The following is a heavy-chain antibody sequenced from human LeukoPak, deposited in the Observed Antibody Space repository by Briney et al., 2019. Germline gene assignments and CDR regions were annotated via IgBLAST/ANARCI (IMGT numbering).Heavy chain of an antibody. V-gene: IGHV4-4*07. CDR3: AREYSSSSVPNDYFDY. CDR2: IYTSGST. J-gene: IGHJ4*02. Sequence: PSETLSLTCTVSGGSISSYYWSWIRQPAGKGLEWIGRIYTSGSTNYNPSLKSRVTISVDTSKNQFSLKLSSVTAPDTAVYYCAREYSSSSVPNDYFDYWGQGTLVTVSS. CDR1: GGSISSYY. D-gene: IGHD6-6*01.